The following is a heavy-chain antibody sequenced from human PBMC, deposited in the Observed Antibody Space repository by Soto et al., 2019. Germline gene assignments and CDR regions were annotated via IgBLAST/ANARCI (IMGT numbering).Heavy chain of an antibody. D-gene: IGHD5-12*01. CDR1: GGSISSYY. CDR2: IYYSGST. V-gene: IGHV4-59*01. CDR3: ARSDGRDGYNYYYYGMDV. J-gene: IGHJ6*02. Sequence: SETLSLTCTVSGGSISSYYWSWIRQPPGKGLEWIGYIYYSGSTNYNPSLKSRVTISVDTSKNQFSLKLSSVTAADTAVYYCARSDGRDGYNYYYYGMDVWGQGTTVTVSS.